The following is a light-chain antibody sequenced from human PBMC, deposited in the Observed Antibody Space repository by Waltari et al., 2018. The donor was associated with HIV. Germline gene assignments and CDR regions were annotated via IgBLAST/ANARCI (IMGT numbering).Light chain of an antibody. CDR2: DAS. Sequence: EIVLTQSPATLSLSPGERATLSCRASRSVSIYLAWFQHKPGQAPRLLIYDASTRAPGIPARFSGSGSGTDFTLTISRLEPEDSAVYYCQQLSNWPPFTFGQGTKLEIK. V-gene: IGKV3-11*01. CDR3: QQLSNWPPFT. J-gene: IGKJ2*01. CDR1: RSVSIY.